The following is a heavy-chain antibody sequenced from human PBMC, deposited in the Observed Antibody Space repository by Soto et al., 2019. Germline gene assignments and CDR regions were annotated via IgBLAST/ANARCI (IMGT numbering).Heavy chain of an antibody. Sequence: EVPLVESGGGLVQPGGSLRLSCAVSGFTLSENYVDWVRQAPGKGLEWVGRTRNKANSYNTEYAASVKGRFTISRDDSKSSVELQMNSLKTEDTAVYYCARVLVAGYYFYGMDVWGPGTTVTVSS. J-gene: IGHJ6*02. V-gene: IGHV3-72*01. D-gene: IGHD2-15*01. CDR3: ARVLVAGYYFYGMDV. CDR1: GFTLSENY. CDR2: TRNKANSYNT.